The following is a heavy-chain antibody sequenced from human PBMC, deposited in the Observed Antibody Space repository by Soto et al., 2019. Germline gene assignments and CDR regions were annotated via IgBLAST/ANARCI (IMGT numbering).Heavy chain of an antibody. CDR1: GFTFSSYG. CDR2: ISYEGSDK. J-gene: IGHJ4*02. Sequence: QVQLVESGGGVVQPGRSLRLSCAASGFTFSSYGMHWVRQAPGKGLEWVAFISYEGSDKYYADSVKGRFTISRDNSKNTLYLQMNSLRAEDTALYYCAKVVSSWYEYYFDYWGQGTLVTVSS. V-gene: IGHV3-30*18. CDR3: AKVVSSWYEYYFDY. D-gene: IGHD6-13*01.